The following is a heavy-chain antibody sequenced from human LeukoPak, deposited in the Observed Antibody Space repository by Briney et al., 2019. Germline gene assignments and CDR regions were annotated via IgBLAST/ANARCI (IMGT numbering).Heavy chain of an antibody. CDR3: AREAKVGATHLLDY. CDR1: GGAISSYY. V-gene: IGHV4-4*07. D-gene: IGHD1-26*01. Sequence: PSETVSRTSTVAGGAISSYYWSWIQQPAGKGLEGIGRIYTRGSTNYNPSLKSRVTISVDKSNNQFSLKLSSVTAADTAVYYCAREAKVGATHLLDYWGQGTLATVSS. CDR2: IYTRGST. J-gene: IGHJ4*02.